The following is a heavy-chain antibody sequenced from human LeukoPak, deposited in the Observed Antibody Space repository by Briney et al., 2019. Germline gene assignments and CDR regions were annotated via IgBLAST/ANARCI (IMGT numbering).Heavy chain of an antibody. CDR1: GFTFSSYA. CDR3: AKTADIVVVPAATSWFDP. D-gene: IGHD2-2*01. V-gene: IGHV3-23*01. Sequence: GGSLRLSCAASGFTFSSYAMSWVRQAPGKGLEWVSAISGSGGSTYYADSVEGRFTISRDNSKNTLYLQMNSLRAEDTAVYYCAKTADIVVVPAATSWFDPWGQGTLVTVSS. CDR2: ISGSGGST. J-gene: IGHJ5*02.